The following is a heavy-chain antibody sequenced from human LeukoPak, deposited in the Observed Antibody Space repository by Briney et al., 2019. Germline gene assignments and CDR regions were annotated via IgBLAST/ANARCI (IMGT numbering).Heavy chain of an antibody. CDR3: ARDSSGWSNWFDP. V-gene: IGHV3-21*01. J-gene: IGHJ5*02. CDR1: GFTFRSYS. CDR2: ISSSSNYI. Sequence: PGGSLRLSCAASGFTFRSYSMNWARQAPGKGLEWVSSISSSSNYIFYADSVKGRFTISRDNAKNSLYLQMNSLRAEDTAVYYCARDSSGWSNWFDPWGQGTLVTVSS. D-gene: IGHD6-19*01.